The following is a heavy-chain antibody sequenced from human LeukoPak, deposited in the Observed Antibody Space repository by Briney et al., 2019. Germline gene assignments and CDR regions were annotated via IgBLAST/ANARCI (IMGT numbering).Heavy chain of an antibody. Sequence: RGSLRLSCAASGFTFSTYGMHWVRQAPGKGLEWVAFIRHDGSNKYYADSVKGRFTISRDSSENTLYLQMSSLRPEDTAVYYCAKDVGNDLTGYYNWFDPWGQGTLVTVSS. J-gene: IGHJ5*02. CDR1: GFTFSTYG. CDR3: AKDVGNDLTGYYNWFDP. V-gene: IGHV3-30*02. CDR2: IRHDGSNK. D-gene: IGHD3-9*01.